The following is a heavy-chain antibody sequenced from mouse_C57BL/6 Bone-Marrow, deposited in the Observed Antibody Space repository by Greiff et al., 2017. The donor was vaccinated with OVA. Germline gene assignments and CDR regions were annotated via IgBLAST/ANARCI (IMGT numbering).Heavy chain of an antibody. CDR2: ISNGGGST. CDR3: AREDYGSSPFAY. V-gene: IGHV5-12*01. J-gene: IGHJ3*01. CDR1: GFTFSDYY. D-gene: IGHD1-1*01. Sequence: EVKVVESGGGLVQPGGSLKLSCAASGFTFSDYYMYWVRQTPEKRLEWVAYISNGGGSTYYPDTVKGRFTISRDNAKNTLYLQMSRLKSEDTAMYSCAREDYGSSPFAYWGQGTLVTVSA.